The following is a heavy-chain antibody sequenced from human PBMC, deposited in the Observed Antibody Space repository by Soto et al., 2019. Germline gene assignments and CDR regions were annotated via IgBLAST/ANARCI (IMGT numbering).Heavy chain of an antibody. D-gene: IGHD6-6*01. Sequence: QLRLQESGPGLVKPSETLSLTCTVSGASISSDGFYWGWIRQPPGKGLEWIASIHSNGDTCNNPSLQRRVTISVDTSKNKFSINLRSVTAADTAVYYYARHVRDSRSLSGQYYFDYWGQGTLVTVSS. CDR1: GASISSDGFY. V-gene: IGHV4-39*01. CDR2: IHSNGDT. J-gene: IGHJ4*02. CDR3: ARHVRDSRSLSGQYYFDY.